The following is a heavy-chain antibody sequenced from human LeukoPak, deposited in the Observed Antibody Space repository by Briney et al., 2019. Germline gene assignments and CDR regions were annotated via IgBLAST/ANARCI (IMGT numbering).Heavy chain of an antibody. CDR3: ARGPNYVWGSYRYFDY. D-gene: IGHD3-16*02. Sequence: SETLSLTCAVSGGSISSGDYYWSWIRQPPGKGLEWIGYIYYSGSTSYDPSLKSRVTISVDTSKNQFSLKLTSVTATDTAVYYCARGPNYVWGSYRYFDYWGQGTLVTVSS. J-gene: IGHJ4*02. CDR2: IYYSGST. CDR1: GGSISSGDYY. V-gene: IGHV4-30-4*01.